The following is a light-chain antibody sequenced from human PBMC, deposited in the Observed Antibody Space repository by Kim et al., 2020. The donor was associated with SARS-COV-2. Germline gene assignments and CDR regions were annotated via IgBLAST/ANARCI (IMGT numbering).Light chain of an antibody. V-gene: IGKV1-9*01. CDR2: AAS. Sequence: SVGNRVTITCRASQGISSYLAWYQQKPGKAPNLLIYAASTLQSGVPSRFSGSGSGTDFTLTISSLQPEDCATYYCQQLNSYPITFGQGTRLEIK. CDR3: QQLNSYPIT. CDR1: QGISSY. J-gene: IGKJ5*01.